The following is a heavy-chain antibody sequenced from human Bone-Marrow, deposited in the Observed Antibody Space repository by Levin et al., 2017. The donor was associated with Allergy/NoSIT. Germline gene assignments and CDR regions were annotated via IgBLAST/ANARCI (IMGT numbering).Heavy chain of an antibody. V-gene: IGHV3-30*18. CDR1: GFTFSSYG. J-gene: IGHJ4*02. D-gene: IGHD3-10*01. Sequence: GESLKISCAASGFTFSSYGMHWVRQAPGKGLEWVAVISYDGSNKYYADSVKGRFTISRDNSKNTLYLQMNSLRAEDTAVYYCANIRGAVYWGQGTLVTVSS. CDR3: ANIRGAVY. CDR2: ISYDGSNK.